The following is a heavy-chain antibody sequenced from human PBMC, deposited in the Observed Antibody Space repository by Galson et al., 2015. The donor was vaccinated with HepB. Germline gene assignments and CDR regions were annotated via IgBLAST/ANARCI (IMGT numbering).Heavy chain of an antibody. Sequence: SVKVSCKASGYTYTNYAMQWVRQAPGQRLDWMGWINAGYGDTRYSQKFQGRVTFTRDTSATTVYMELSSLRSEDTAVSYCERALTRLGSGSLLGYWGQGTLVTVSS. CDR2: INAGYGDT. CDR3: ERALTRLGSGSLLGY. D-gene: IGHD3-10*01. V-gene: IGHV1-3*01. CDR1: GYTYTNYA. J-gene: IGHJ4*02.